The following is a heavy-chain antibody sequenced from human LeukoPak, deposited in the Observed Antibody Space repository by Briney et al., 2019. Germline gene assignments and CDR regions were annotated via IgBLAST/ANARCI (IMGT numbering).Heavy chain of an antibody. CDR3: TKGRGI. D-gene: IGHD3-10*01. J-gene: IGHJ4*02. CDR2: IYTSGTN. V-gene: IGHV4-61*09. CDR1: GGSISSGSYD. Sequence: PSETLSLTCTVSGGSISSGSYDWYWLRQPAGKGLEWVGHIYTSGTNNYNPSLRSRVTISVDTSKNQFSLKLTSVTAADTAVYYCTKGRGIWGQGTLVTVSS.